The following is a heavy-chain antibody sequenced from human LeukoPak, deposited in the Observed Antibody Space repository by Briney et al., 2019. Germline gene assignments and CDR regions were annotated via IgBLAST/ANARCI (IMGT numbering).Heavy chain of an antibody. CDR1: GFTFSGYW. CDR3: AKLGSWDDY. V-gene: IGHV3-7*03. J-gene: IGHJ4*02. Sequence: GGSLRLSCAASGFTFSGYWMSWVRQAPGKGLEWVANIKHDGSEKYYVDSVKGRFTISRDNSKSTLYLQMNSLRAEDTAIYYCAKLGSWDDYWGQGTLVTVSS. D-gene: IGHD1-26*01. CDR2: IKHDGSEK.